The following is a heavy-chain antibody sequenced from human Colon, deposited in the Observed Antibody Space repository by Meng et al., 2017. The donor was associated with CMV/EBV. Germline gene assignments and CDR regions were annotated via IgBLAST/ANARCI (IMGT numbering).Heavy chain of an antibody. D-gene: IGHD6-13*01. J-gene: IGHJ5*02. CDR1: GFTFRSYW. CDR3: ASLRFAAAGTGDLDP. V-gene: IGHV3-74*01. Sequence: GESLKISCTASGFTFRSYWMHWVRQAPGKGLVWVSRINKDGGSITYADFVEGRFTISRDNAKNSLYLQMNSLRAEDTAVYYCASLRFAAAGTGDLDPWGQGTLVTVSS. CDR2: INKDGGSI.